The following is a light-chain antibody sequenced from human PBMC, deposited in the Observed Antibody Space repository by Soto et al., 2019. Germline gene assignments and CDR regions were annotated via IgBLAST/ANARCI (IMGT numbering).Light chain of an antibody. V-gene: IGKV3-15*01. J-gene: IGKJ1*01. CDR1: QFVSSTY. CDR2: GAS. CDR3: QHYNNWPRT. Sequence: EIVLTQSPGTLSLSPGERATLSCRASQFVSSTYLAWYQQKPGQAPRLLIYGASTRATGIPARFSGSGSGTEFTLTISGLQSEDFAVYYCQHYNNWPRTFGQGTKVDI.